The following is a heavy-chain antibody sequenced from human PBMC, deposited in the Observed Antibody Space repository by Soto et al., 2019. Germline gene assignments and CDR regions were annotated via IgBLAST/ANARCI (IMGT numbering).Heavy chain of an antibody. Sequence: EVQLVESGVGLVKPGGSLRLSCAASGFTFSSYSMNWVRQAPGKGLEWVSYISSSSSYMYYADSVKARFTISRDNAKNSLFLQMNSLRAEDTAVYYCARDHVAAAGTSWYFDLWGRGTLVTVSS. D-gene: IGHD6-13*01. CDR2: ISSSSSYM. CDR3: ARDHVAAAGTSWYFDL. V-gene: IGHV3-21*01. J-gene: IGHJ2*01. CDR1: GFTFSSYS.